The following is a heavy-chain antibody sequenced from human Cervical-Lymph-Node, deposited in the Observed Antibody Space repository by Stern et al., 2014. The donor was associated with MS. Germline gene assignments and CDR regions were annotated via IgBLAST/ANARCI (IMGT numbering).Heavy chain of an antibody. CDR1: GGTFDNYA. CDR2: IIPIFGTV. J-gene: IGHJ6*02. D-gene: IGHD3-16*02. CDR3: ARGQPSFWGMDV. V-gene: IGHV1-69*06. Sequence: QVQLVESGAEIKKPGSSVKVSCKASGGTFDNYAISWVRQAPGQGLEWMGGIIPIFGTVNYERSCQGRLTIAADKSTSTADMELISLRADDTAVYYCARGQPSFWGMDVWGQGTTVTVS.